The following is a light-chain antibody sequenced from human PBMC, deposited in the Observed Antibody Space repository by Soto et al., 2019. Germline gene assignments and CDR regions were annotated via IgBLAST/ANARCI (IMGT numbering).Light chain of an antibody. CDR3: QAWDNSVV. CDR2: QDN. V-gene: IGLV3-1*01. Sequence: SSELTQPPSVSVSPGQTASITCSGDKWGDKYACWYQQKPGQSPVLVIYQDNKRPSGIPERFSGSNSGNTATLTISGTQAMDEADYYCQAWDNSVVFGGGTKLTVL. CDR1: KWGDKY. J-gene: IGLJ2*01.